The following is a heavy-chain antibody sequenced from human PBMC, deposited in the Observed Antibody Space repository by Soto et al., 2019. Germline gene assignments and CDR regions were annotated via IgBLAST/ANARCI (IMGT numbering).Heavy chain of an antibody. CDR2: INSDGSST. V-gene: IGHV3-74*01. D-gene: IGHD3-16*01. CDR1: GFTFSSYW. CDR3: AREGEKGYYYYYMDV. J-gene: IGHJ6*03. Sequence: GGSLRLSCVASGFTFSSYWMHWVRQAPGKGLVWVSRINSDGSSTSYGDSVKGRFTISRDNAKNTLYLQMNSLRAEDTAVYYCAREGEKGYYYYYMDVWGKGTTVTVSS.